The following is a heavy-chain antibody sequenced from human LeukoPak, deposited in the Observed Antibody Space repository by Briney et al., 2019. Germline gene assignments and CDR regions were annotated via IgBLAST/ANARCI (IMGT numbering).Heavy chain of an antibody. V-gene: IGHV3-30*04. CDR1: GFTFSSYA. CDR2: ISYDGSNK. Sequence: GGSLRLSCAASGFTFSSYAMHWVRQAPGKGLEWVAVISYDGSNKYYADSVKGRFTISRDNSKNTLYLQMNSLRAEDTAVYYCARLLGGDCWGRGTLVTVSS. D-gene: IGHD2-15*01. CDR3: ARLLGGDC. J-gene: IGHJ4*02.